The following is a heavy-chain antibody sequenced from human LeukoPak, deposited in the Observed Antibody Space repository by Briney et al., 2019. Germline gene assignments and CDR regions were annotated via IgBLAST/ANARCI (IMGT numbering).Heavy chain of an antibody. Sequence: GGSLRLSCAASGFTFSSYAMSWVRQAPGKGLEWVSAISGSGGSTYYADSVKGRFTISRDNSKNTLYLQMNSLRAEDTAVYYCAKAGGGYSSSWYHNWFDPWGQGTLVTVSS. D-gene: IGHD6-13*01. CDR2: ISGSGGST. CDR1: GFTFSSYA. J-gene: IGHJ5*02. CDR3: AKAGGGYSSSWYHNWFDP. V-gene: IGHV3-23*01.